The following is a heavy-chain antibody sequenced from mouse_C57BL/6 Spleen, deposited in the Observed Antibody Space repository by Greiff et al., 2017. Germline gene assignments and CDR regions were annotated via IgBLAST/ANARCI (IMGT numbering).Heavy chain of an antibody. D-gene: IGHD3-3*01. V-gene: IGHV5-6*01. CDR2: ISSGGSYT. CDR1: GFTFSSYG. J-gene: IGHJ2*01. Sequence: EVMLVESGGDLVKPGGSLKLSCAASGFTFSSYGMSWVRQTPDKRLEWVATISSGGSYTYYPDSVKGRFTISRDNAKNTLYLQMSSLKSEDTAMYSCARHEGWDGFDYWGQGTTLTVSS. CDR3: ARHEGWDGFDY.